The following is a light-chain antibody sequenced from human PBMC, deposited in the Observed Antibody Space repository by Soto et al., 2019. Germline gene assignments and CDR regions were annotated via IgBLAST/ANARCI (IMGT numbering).Light chain of an antibody. V-gene: IGKV1-27*01. CDR3: QKYNIAPQT. J-gene: IGKJ1*01. CDR1: QDINNC. Sequence: DIQMTQTTSSLSASVGDRVTITCQASQDINNCLNWYHQKPGKAPKLLIFDASSLYTGVPSRFSGSGSGTDFTLTISSVQPEDVATYYCQKYNIAPQTFGQGTKVAI. CDR2: DAS.